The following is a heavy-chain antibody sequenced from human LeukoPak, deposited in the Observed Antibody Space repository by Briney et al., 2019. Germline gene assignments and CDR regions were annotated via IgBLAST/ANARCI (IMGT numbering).Heavy chain of an antibody. Sequence: GASVKVSCKASGYTFTSYGISWVRQAPGQGLEWMGIINPSGGSTSYAQKFQGRVTMTRDMSTSTVYMELSSLRSEDTAVYYCARLLWEAEDNWFDPWGQGTLVTVSS. CDR3: ARLLWEAEDNWFDP. V-gene: IGHV1-46*01. D-gene: IGHD2-2*01. J-gene: IGHJ5*02. CDR2: INPSGGST. CDR1: GYTFTSYG.